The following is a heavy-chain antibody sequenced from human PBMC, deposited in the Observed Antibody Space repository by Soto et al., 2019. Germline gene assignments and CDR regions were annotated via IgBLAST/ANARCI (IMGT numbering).Heavy chain of an antibody. Sequence: PGESLKISCEGSGYTFTSYWITWVRQMSGKGLEWMGTIHTCDSFIYLSPSLQGHVTISVDKSINTAFVQWSSLKASDSAMYYCARRSRRIGETYYGLDVWGQGTTVTVSS. V-gene: IGHV5-10-1*01. J-gene: IGHJ6*02. CDR1: GYTFTSYW. CDR3: ARRSRRIGETYYGLDV. CDR2: IHTCDSFI. D-gene: IGHD3-10*01.